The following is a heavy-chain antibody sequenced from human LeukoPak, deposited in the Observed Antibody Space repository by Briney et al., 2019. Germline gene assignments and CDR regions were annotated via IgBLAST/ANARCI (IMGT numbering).Heavy chain of an antibody. V-gene: IGHV4-59*03. CDR3: ALAPNSNWFDF. J-gene: IGHJ5*01. Sequence: NPSGTLSLTCTVSGDSTSNFYWTWIRQSPGKGLEWIGNIHYSGSSVYNPSLKSRGTISIDTSRRQFFLKLNSVTAADTAVYFCALAPNSNWFDFWGPGILVTVSS. CDR1: GDSTSNFY. D-gene: IGHD2-8*01. CDR2: IHYSGSS.